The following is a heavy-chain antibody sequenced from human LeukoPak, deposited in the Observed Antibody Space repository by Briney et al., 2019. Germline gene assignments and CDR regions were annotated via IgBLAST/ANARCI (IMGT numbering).Heavy chain of an antibody. J-gene: IGHJ3*02. CDR1: GFTFSSYW. V-gene: IGHV3-74*01. Sequence: GGSLRLSCAASGFTFSSYWMHWLRQAPGKGLVWVSRINSDGSSTSYADSVKGRFTISRDNAKNTLYLQMNSLRAEDTAVYYCASTHSALDAFDIWGQGTMVTASS. D-gene: IGHD1-26*01. CDR2: INSDGSST. CDR3: ASTHSALDAFDI.